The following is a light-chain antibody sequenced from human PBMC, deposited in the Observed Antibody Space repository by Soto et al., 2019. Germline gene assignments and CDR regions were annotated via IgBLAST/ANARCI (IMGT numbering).Light chain of an antibody. CDR1: QSVSSSY. CDR3: QQYGSARWT. V-gene: IGKV3-20*01. CDR2: GAS. Sequence: EIVLTQSPGTLSLSPGERDTLSCRASQSVSSSYLAWYQQKPGQAPRLLIYGASSRATGIPDRFSGSGSGTDFTLTISRLEPDDFAVYYWQQYGSARWTFGQGPKVEIK. J-gene: IGKJ1*01.